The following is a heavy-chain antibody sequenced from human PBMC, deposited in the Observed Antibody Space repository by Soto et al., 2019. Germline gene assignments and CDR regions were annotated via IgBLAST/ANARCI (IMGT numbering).Heavy chain of an antibody. CDR1: GDSINGGGYY. J-gene: IGHJ4*02. CDR2: IYYSGGT. D-gene: IGHD3-3*02. V-gene: IGHV4-31*11. CDR3: ARGHFKIDY. Sequence: SETLSLTCAVSGDSINGGGYYWSWIRQLPGKGLEWIGHIYYSGGTDYNPSLKSRLTISVDTSKKLLSLNLKSVTAADTAVYYCARGHFKIDYWGQGTLVTVSS.